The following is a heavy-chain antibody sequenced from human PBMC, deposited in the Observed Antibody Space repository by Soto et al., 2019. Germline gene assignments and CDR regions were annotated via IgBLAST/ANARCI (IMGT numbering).Heavy chain of an antibody. Sequence: QLQLQESGPGLVKPSETLSLTCTVSGGSISSSSYYWGWIRQPPGKGLEWIGSIYYSGSTYYNPSLKSRVTISVDTSKNQFSLKLSSVTAADTAVYYCARLKAGTFHGHWYFDLWGRGTLVTVSS. CDR1: GGSISSSSYY. D-gene: IGHD6-19*01. J-gene: IGHJ2*01. CDR2: IYYSGST. CDR3: ARLKAGTFHGHWYFDL. V-gene: IGHV4-39*01.